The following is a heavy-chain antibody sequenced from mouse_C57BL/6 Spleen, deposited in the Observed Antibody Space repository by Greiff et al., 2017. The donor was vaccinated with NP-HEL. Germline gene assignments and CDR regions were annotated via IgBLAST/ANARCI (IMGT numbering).Heavy chain of an antibody. V-gene: IGHV1-22*01. J-gene: IGHJ4*01. Sequence: EVKLMESGPELVKPGASVKMSCKASGYTFTDYNMHWVKQSHGKSLEWIGYINPNNGGTSYNQKFKGKATLTVNKSSSTAYMELRSLTSEDSAVYYCARWGNYHYYAMDYWGQGTSVTVSS. CDR1: GYTFTDYN. CDR2: INPNNGGT. CDR3: ARWGNYHYYAMDY. D-gene: IGHD2-1*01.